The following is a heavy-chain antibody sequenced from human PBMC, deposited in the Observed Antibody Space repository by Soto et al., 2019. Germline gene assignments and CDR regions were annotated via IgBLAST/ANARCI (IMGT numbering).Heavy chain of an antibody. V-gene: IGHV5-10-1*01. J-gene: IGHJ6*02. CDR1: GYSFTSYW. CDR2: IDPSDSYT. D-gene: IGHD2-8*01. CDR3: ARFGYCTNGVCLPQYGMDV. Sequence: HGESLKISCKGSGYSFTSYWISWVRQMPGKGLEWMGRIDPSDSYTNYSPSFQGHVTISADKSISTAYLQWSSLKASDTAMYYCARFGYCTNGVCLPQYGMDVWGQGTTVTVSS.